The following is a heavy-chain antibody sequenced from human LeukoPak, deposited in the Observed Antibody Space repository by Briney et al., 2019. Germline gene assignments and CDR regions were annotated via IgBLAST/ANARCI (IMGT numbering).Heavy chain of an antibody. CDR3: ARVRSIVVVPANTRFDY. D-gene: IGHD2-2*01. V-gene: IGHV4-34*12. J-gene: IGHJ4*02. CDR2: IIHSGST. Sequence: PSETLSLTCAVYGGSFSGYYWSWIRQPPGKGLEWLGEIIHSGSTNYNPSLKSRVTISVDTSKNQFSLKLSPVTAADTAVYYCARVRSIVVVPANTRFDYWGQGTLVTVSS. CDR1: GGSFSGYY.